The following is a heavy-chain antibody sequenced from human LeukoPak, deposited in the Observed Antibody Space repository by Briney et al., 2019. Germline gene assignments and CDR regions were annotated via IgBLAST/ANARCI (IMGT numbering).Heavy chain of an antibody. D-gene: IGHD6-13*01. V-gene: IGHV3-23*01. CDR3: ARRNIAAAALDY. Sequence: PGGSLRLSCAASGFTFSSDWMHWVRQAPGKGLEWVSAISGSGGSTYYADSVKGRFTISRDNSKNTLYLQMSSLRAEDTAVYYCARRNIAAAALDYWGRGTLVTVSS. CDR2: ISGSGGST. J-gene: IGHJ4*02. CDR1: GFTFSSDW.